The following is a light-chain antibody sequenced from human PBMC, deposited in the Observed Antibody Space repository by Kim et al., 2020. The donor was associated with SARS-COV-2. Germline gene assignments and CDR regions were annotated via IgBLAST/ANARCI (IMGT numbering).Light chain of an antibody. CDR3: HQYGSSEYT. CDR2: DAS. V-gene: IGKV3-20*01. J-gene: IGKJ2*01. CDR1: ETVNVNY. Sequence: SPEESATRSCRTSETVNVNYLSWYQQKPGHAPRLLIYDASNRATGIPDRFSGSGSRTDFTLTISRLEPEDFAVYYCHQYGSSEYTFGQGTKLEI.